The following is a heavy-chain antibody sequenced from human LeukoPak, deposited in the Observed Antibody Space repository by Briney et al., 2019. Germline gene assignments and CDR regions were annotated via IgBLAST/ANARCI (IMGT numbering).Heavy chain of an antibody. D-gene: IGHD5-18*01. J-gene: IGHJ4*02. CDR3: ASGSYGFDY. Sequence: PSETLSLTCTVSGGSISSSSYYWGWIRQPPGKGLEWIGSICYSGSTYYNPSLKSRVTISVDTSKNQFSLKLSSVTAADTAVYYCASGSYGFDYWGQGTLVTVSS. CDR2: ICYSGST. V-gene: IGHV4-39*07. CDR1: GGSISSSSYY.